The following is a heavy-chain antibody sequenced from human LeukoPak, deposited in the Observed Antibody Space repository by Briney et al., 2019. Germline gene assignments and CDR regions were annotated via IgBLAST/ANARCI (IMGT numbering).Heavy chain of an antibody. CDR3: AKDGTANPYYYDSSGYYWDY. CDR2: ISGSGGST. D-gene: IGHD3-22*01. J-gene: IGHJ4*02. CDR1: GFTFSSYA. V-gene: IGHV3-23*01. Sequence: PGGPLRLSCAASGFTFSSYAMSWVRQAPGKGLEWVSAISGSGGSTYYADSVKGRFTISRDNSKNTLYLQMNSLRAEDTAVYYCAKDGTANPYYYDSSGYYWDYWGQGTLVTVSS.